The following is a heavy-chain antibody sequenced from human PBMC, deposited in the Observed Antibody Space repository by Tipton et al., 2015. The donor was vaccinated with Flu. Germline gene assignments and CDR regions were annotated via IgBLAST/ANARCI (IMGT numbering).Heavy chain of an antibody. V-gene: IGHV3-53*01. CDR2: IYTDDST. CDR3: VRGTEANSADN. J-gene: IGHJ4*02. Sequence: QLVQSGGGLIQPGGSLRLSCAASGFTIRNTFMSWVRQAPGKGLKWVSIIYTDDSTYYADSVKGRFTISRDTSKNTVYLQMNSLTVDNTALYYCVRGTEANSADNWGQGTLVTVSS. CDR1: GFTIRNTF. D-gene: IGHD4-23*01.